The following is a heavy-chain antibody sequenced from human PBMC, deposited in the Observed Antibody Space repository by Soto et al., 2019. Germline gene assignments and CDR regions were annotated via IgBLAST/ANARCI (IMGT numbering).Heavy chain of an antibody. V-gene: IGHV3-53*01. Sequence: GGSLRLSCAVSGFSVSDNYMSWVRQAPGKGLEWVSGIYRGDATPYADSVKGRLTISKDNSKNTMYRQMNSLRAEDTAVYYCATAGSDSSRADCFDIWGQGTMVTVSS. D-gene: IGHD6-25*01. CDR2: IYRGDAT. CDR1: GFSVSDNY. J-gene: IGHJ3*02. CDR3: ATAGSDSSRADCFDI.